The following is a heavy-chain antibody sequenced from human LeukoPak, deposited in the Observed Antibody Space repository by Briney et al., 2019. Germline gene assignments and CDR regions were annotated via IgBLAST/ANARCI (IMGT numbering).Heavy chain of an antibody. CDR3: ARDIYRYEDDTSGYPRPWFDP. CDR2: ISSSGRTR. J-gene: IGHJ5*02. Sequence: PGGSLRLSCVASGFTFSDYAMNWIRQAPGKGLEWVSYISSSGRTRYYADSVKGRLTISRDNGRNSLHLQMNSLRAEDTAVYYCARDIYRYEDDTSGYPRPWFDPWGQGTLVTVSS. V-gene: IGHV3-11*01. D-gene: IGHD3-22*01. CDR1: GFTFSDYA.